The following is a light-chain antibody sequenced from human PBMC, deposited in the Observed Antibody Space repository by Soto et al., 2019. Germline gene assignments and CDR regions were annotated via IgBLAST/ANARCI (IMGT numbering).Light chain of an antibody. J-gene: IGKJ1*01. CDR2: GAS. Sequence: EIVMPQSPATLPVPQGACAHLSCRSSQSVSTNFAWYQQRPGQAPRLLFYGASIRATAVPARFTASGSGTEFTLTISSLQSEDFAFDSCQQYKTWPRTFGQGTKVDIK. V-gene: IGKV3-15*01. CDR1: QSVSTN. CDR3: QQYKTWPRT.